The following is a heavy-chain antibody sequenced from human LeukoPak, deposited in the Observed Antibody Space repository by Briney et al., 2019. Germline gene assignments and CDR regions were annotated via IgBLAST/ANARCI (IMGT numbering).Heavy chain of an antibody. V-gene: IGHV4-59*01. CDR1: GDSINNYF. D-gene: IGHD4/OR15-4a*01. CDR3: AATIRRDYGDTNLDC. Sequence: SETLSLTCTDPGDSINNYFWSWIRQPPGKGLEWIGYMHNGVHTNYNPSLKSRVTISGDTSKNQLSLKLTSVTAADTAVYYCAATIRRDYGDTNLDCWGQGTQVTDSS. CDR2: MHNGVHT. J-gene: IGHJ4*02.